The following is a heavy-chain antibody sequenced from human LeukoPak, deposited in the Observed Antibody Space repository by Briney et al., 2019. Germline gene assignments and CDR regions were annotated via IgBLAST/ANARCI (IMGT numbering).Heavy chain of an antibody. CDR3: ARELWELPREASLGSPGVAFDI. J-gene: IGHJ3*02. V-gene: IGHV4-30-2*01. CDR1: GGSISSGGYY. Sequence: ASQTLSLTCTVSGGSISSGGYYWSWIRQPPGKGLEWIGYIYHSGSTYYNPSLKSRVTISVDRSKNQFSLKLSSVTAADTAVYYCARELWELPREASLGSPGVAFDIWGQGTMVTVSS. D-gene: IGHD1-26*01. CDR2: IYHSGST.